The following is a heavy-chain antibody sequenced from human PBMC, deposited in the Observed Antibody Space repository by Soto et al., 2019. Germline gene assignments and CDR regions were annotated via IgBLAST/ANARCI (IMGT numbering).Heavy chain of an antibody. CDR1: GFTFDNYG. CDR2: IIGNGDMP. D-gene: IGHD4-17*01. CDR3: AQDRDYGDSFPFDG. V-gene: IGHV3-23*01. Sequence: EVQLLEAGGGFVQPGGSLRLSCAASGFTFDNYGMSWVRQAPGKGLEWVSAIIGNGDMPDYAGSVKGRFTISRDNSRNALYLQLNNLRAEDMAIYYCAQDRDYGDSFPFDGWGQGTLVTVSS. J-gene: IGHJ4*02.